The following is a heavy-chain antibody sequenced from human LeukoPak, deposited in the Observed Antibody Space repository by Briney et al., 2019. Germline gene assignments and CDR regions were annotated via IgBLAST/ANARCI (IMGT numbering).Heavy chain of an antibody. CDR2: INHSGST. J-gene: IGHJ6*03. CDR1: GGSFSGYY. CDR3: ARHRVRYCSSTSYYVDV. Sequence: PSETLSLTCAVYGGSFSGYYWSWIRQPPGKGLEWIGEINHSGSTNYNPSLKSRVTISVDTSKNQFSLKLSSVTAADTAVYYCARHRVRYCSSTSYYVDVWGKGTTVTISS. D-gene: IGHD2-2*01. V-gene: IGHV4-34*01.